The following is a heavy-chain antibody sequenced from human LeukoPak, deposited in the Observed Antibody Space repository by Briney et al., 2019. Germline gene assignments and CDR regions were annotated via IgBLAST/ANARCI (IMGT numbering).Heavy chain of an antibody. Sequence: PSETLSLTCAVYGESFSGYSWSWIRQPPGKGLEWIGEINHSGSTNYNSSLKSRVTISVDTSKNQFSLKLSSVTAADTAVYYCARLSRVSTHYYYYYMDVWGKGTTVTVSS. J-gene: IGHJ6*03. V-gene: IGHV4-34*01. CDR1: GESFSGYS. D-gene: IGHD5-24*01. CDR2: INHSGST. CDR3: ARLSRVSTHYYYYYMDV.